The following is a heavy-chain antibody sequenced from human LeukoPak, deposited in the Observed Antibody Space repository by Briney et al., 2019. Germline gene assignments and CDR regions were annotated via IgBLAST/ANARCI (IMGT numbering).Heavy chain of an antibody. V-gene: IGHV1-18*04. CDR1: GYTFTSYG. J-gene: IGHJ4*02. D-gene: IGHD2-15*01. Sequence: ASVKVSCKASGYTFTSYGISWVRQAPGQGLEWMGWIGAYNGNTNYAQKLQGRVTMTTDTSTSTAYMELRSLRSDDTAVYYCARDRSVVVVAANGGPFDYWGQGTLVTVSS. CDR2: IGAYNGNT. CDR3: ARDRSVVVVAANGGPFDY.